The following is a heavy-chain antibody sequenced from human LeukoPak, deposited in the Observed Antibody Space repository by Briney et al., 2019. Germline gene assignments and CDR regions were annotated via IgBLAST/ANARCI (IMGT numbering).Heavy chain of an antibody. CDR2: INWNGGST. V-gene: IGHV3-20*04. Sequence: PGGSLRLSCAASGFTFDDYGMSWVRQAPGKGLEWVSGINWNGGSTGYADSVKGRFTISRDNAKNSLYLQMNSLRAEDTALYYCARDNTYYDSSGYYYWGQGTLVTVSS. J-gene: IGHJ4*02. D-gene: IGHD3-22*01. CDR1: GFTFDDYG. CDR3: ARDNTYYDSSGYYY.